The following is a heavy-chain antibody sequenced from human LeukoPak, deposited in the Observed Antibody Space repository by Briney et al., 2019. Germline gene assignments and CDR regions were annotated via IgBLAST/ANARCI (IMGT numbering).Heavy chain of an antibody. CDR3: AELGITMIGGV. Sequence: GGSLRLSCAASGFTFSSYAMSWVRQAPGKGLEWVSAISDSGSTIYYADSVKGRFTISRDNAKNSLYLQMNSLRAEDTAVYYCAELGITMIGGVWGKGTTVTIPS. J-gene: IGHJ6*04. V-gene: IGHV3-23*01. CDR1: GFTFSSYA. CDR2: ISDSGSTI. D-gene: IGHD3-10*02.